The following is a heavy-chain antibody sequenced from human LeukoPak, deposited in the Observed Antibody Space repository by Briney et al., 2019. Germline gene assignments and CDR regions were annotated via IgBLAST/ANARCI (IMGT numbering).Heavy chain of an antibody. Sequence: GGSLRLSCVASGMQFSAAWMSWVRQAPGKGPQSVGRIKSYGGGGTTDYGALVKGRFTISRDDSKNTIYLQMNSLETEDTAVYYCTWIRKALGGFDTWGQGTMVTVSS. V-gene: IGHV3-15*01. J-gene: IGHJ3*02. CDR2: IKSYGGGGTT. CDR1: GMQFSAAW. D-gene: IGHD5-18*01. CDR3: TWIRKALGGFDT.